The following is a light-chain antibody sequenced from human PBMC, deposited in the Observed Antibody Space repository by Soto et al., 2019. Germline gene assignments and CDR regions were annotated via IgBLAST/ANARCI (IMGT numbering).Light chain of an antibody. CDR1: QGSGDT. Sequence: EVVMRQSPVTLSVSPGEGATLSCRASQGSGDTLAWYQHKPGQTPRLLIYDTSTRATGVPARFSGSRSGTEFTLTINSLLSEDFAVYYCQRYNNWPLTFGGGTKVESK. J-gene: IGKJ4*01. CDR3: QRYNNWPLT. V-gene: IGKV3-15*01. CDR2: DTS.